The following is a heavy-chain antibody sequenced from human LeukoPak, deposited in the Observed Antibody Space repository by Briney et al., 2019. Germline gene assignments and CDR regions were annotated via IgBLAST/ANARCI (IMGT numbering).Heavy chain of an antibody. CDR3: ATDYDRYYMDV. CDR1: GFTFSSYW. D-gene: IGHD3-3*01. Sequence: GGSLRLSCAASGFTFSSYWIHWVRQAPGKGLGWVSRINSEGSSTSYADSVRGRFTISRDNAKNTLYLQMNSLRAEDTAVYYCATDYDRYYMDVWGNGTTVTVSS. J-gene: IGHJ6*03. V-gene: IGHV3-74*01. CDR2: INSEGSST.